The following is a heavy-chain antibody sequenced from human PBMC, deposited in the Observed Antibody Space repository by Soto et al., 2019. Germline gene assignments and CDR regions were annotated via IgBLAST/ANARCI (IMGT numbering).Heavy chain of an antibody. V-gene: IGHV4-4*07. CDR2: IYTSGST. J-gene: IGHJ6*02. CDR3: AREHTVVRGVYYYGMDV. D-gene: IGHD3-10*01. CDR1: GGSISSYY. Sequence: SETLSLTCTVSGGSISSYYWSWIRQPAGKGLEWIGRIYTSGSTNYNPSLKSRVTMSVDTSKNQFSLRLSSVTAADTAVYYCAREHTVVRGVYYYGMDVWGQGTTVTVSS.